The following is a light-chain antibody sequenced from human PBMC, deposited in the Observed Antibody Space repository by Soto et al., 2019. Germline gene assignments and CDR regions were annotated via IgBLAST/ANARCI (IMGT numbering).Light chain of an antibody. J-gene: IGKJ1*01. CDR1: QSISGW. CDR3: QQYNAMTWT. CDR2: DAS. V-gene: IGKV1-5*01. Sequence: DIEMTQSPSTLSASVGERVTITCPASQSISGWLAWYQQKPGKAPKLLMYDASDLESGVPSRFSGSGSGTEYSLTISSLQAYDFAVYYCQQYNAMTWTFGQGTKVAIK.